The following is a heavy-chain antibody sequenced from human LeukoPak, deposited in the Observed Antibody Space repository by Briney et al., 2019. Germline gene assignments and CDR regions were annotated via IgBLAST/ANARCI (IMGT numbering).Heavy chain of an antibody. CDR1: GGSFSGYY. D-gene: IGHD3-9*01. J-gene: IGHJ3*02. CDR3: ARPTYDILTGDLFAFDI. V-gene: IGHV4-34*01. Sequence: SETLSLTCAVDGGSFSGYYWNWIRQPPGKGLEWIGQINHSGSTDYNPSLKSRVTISVDTSKNQFSLKLTSVTAADTAVYYCARPTYDILTGDLFAFDIWGQGTLVTVSS. CDR2: INHSGST.